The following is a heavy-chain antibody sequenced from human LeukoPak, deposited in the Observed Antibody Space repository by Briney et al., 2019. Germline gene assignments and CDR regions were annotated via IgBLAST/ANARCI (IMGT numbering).Heavy chain of an antibody. CDR2: INHSGST. CDR3: ARTGTPYYDFWSGLTQYFDY. Sequence: PSETLSLTCTVSGGSISSSSYYWGWIRQPPGKGLEWIGEINHSGSTNYNPSLKSRVTISVDTSKNQFSLKLSSVTAADTAVYYCARTGTPYYDFWSGLTQYFDYWGQGTLVTVSS. J-gene: IGHJ4*02. CDR1: GGSISSSSYY. V-gene: IGHV4-39*07. D-gene: IGHD3-3*01.